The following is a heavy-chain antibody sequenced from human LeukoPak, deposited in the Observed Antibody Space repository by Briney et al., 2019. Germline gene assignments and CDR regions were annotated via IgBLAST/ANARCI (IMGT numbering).Heavy chain of an antibody. J-gene: IGHJ4*02. Sequence: GGSLRLSCAASGFTFSSYAMSWVRQVPGKGLEWVSTISGSGDITYSADSVKGRFTISRDNSKNTLYLEMNSLRAEDTAVYFCATRPASETYYGVFDYWGQGTLVTVSS. D-gene: IGHD3-10*01. CDR1: GFTFSSYA. CDR3: ATRPASETYYGVFDY. V-gene: IGHV3-23*01. CDR2: ISGSGDIT.